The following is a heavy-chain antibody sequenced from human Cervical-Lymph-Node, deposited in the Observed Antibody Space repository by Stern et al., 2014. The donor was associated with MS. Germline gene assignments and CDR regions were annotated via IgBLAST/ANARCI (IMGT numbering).Heavy chain of an antibody. CDR2: IYGDGSST. J-gene: IGHJ4*02. V-gene: IGHV3-74*03. D-gene: IGHD6-13*01. Sequence: EVQLEESGGGLVKPGGSLRLSCAASGFTFSSHWMHWVRQAPGKGLVWVSRIYGDGSSTKYADSVKGRFTISRDNAKSTLYLQMNSLRAEDSAVYYCARDAWPAASGPLIDYWGRGTLVTVSS. CDR1: GFTFSSHW. CDR3: ARDAWPAASGPLIDY.